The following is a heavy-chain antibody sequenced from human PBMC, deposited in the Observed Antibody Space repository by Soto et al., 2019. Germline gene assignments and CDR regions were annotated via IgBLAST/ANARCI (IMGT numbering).Heavy chain of an antibody. V-gene: IGHV4-59*08. D-gene: IGHD3-10*01. J-gene: IGHJ4*02. CDR1: GGSISSYY. CDR3: ARGVGLYFDY. Sequence: QVQLQESGPGLVKPSETLSLTCTVSGGSISSYYWSWIRQPPGKGLEWIGYIYYSGSTNYNPSLKSRVTISVDTSKNQFSLKLSSVTAADTAVYYCARGVGLYFDYWGQGTLVTGSS. CDR2: IYYSGST.